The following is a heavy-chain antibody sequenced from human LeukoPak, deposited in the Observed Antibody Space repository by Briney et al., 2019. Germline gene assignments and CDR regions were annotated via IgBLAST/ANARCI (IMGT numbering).Heavy chain of an antibody. J-gene: IGHJ4*02. V-gene: IGHV3-48*01. D-gene: IGHD2-2*01. CDR3: ARRTVYCSSTSCSN. CDR2: ISSSSSTI. CDR1: GFTFSSYS. Sequence: GGSLRLSCAASGFTFSSYSMNWVRQAPGKGLEWVSYISSSSSTIYYADSVQRRFTISRYNAKNSLYLQMNSLRAEDTAVYYCARRTVYCSSTSCSNWGQGTLVTVSS.